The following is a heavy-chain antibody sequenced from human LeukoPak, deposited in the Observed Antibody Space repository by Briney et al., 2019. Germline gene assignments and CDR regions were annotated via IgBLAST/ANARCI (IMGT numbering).Heavy chain of an antibody. D-gene: IGHD6-13*01. J-gene: IGHJ4*02. CDR1: GYTFTSYG. Sequence: ASVKVSCKASGYTFTSYGISWVRQAPGQGLEWMGWISAYNGNTNYAQKLQGRVTMTTDTSTSTAYMELRSLRSDDTAVYYCAKDSPLGSSWYLETIPPLDYWGQGTLVTVSS. V-gene: IGHV1-18*01. CDR2: ISAYNGNT. CDR3: AKDSPLGSSWYLETIPPLDY.